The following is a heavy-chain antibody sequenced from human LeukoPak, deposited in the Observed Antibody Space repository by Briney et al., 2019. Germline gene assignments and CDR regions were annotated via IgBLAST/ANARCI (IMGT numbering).Heavy chain of an antibody. CDR1: GYTFTSYG. CDR3: ASLEMGVQQLYAFDI. J-gene: IGHJ3*02. V-gene: IGHV1-18*01. D-gene: IGHD6-13*01. Sequence: ASVKVSCKASGYTFTSYGISWVRQAPGQGLEWMGWISAYNGNTNYAQKLQGRVTMTTDTSTSTAYMELSSLRSEDTAVYYCASLEMGVQQLYAFDIWGQGTMVTVSS. CDR2: ISAYNGNT.